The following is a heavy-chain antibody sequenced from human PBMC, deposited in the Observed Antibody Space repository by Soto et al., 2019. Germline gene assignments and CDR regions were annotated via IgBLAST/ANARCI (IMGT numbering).Heavy chain of an antibody. V-gene: IGHV3-30*18. CDR1: GFRFSDYG. J-gene: IGHJ6*02. Sequence: QVQLVESGGGVVQPGRSLRLSCAASGFRFSDYGIHWVRQAPGKGLEWLALISYDGSKKFYTDSVKGRFTISRDNSKNTMYLQIDRLRAEDTAVYYCAKMDADLLPYYYYGMEGWGQGTTVTVSS. CDR3: AKMDADLLPYYYYGMEG. D-gene: IGHD1-26*01. CDR2: ISYDGSKK.